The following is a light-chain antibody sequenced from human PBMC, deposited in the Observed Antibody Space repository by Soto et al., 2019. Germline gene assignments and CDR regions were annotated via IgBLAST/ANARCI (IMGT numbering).Light chain of an antibody. CDR3: LLYYGGDPV. V-gene: IGLV7-43*01. J-gene: IGLJ3*02. CDR1: TGAVTSGYY. Sequence: QAVVTQEPSLTVSPGGTVTLTCASSTGAVTSGYYPNWFQQKPGQAPRPLIYSTSNKHSWTPARFSGSLLGGKAALTLSGVQPEDEAEYYCLLYYGGDPVFGGGTKLTVL. CDR2: STS.